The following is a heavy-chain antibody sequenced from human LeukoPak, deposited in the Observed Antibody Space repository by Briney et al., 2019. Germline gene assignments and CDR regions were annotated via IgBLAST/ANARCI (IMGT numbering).Heavy chain of an antibody. Sequence: ASVKVSCKASGGTFSSYAISWVRQAPGQGLEWMGRMIPILGIANYAQKFQGRVTITADKSTSTAYMELSSLRSEDTAVYYCARETLVDTAMLYYFDYWGQGTLVTVSS. CDR2: MIPILGIA. D-gene: IGHD5-18*01. CDR3: ARETLVDTAMLYYFDY. V-gene: IGHV1-69*04. CDR1: GGTFSSYA. J-gene: IGHJ4*02.